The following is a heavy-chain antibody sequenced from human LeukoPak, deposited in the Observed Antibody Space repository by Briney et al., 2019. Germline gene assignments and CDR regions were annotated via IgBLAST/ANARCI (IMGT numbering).Heavy chain of an antibody. Sequence: GESLKISCKGSGYNFTSYWIGWVRQMPGKGLGWMGIIYPGDSDTRYSPSFQGQVTISADKSISTAYLQWSSLKASDTAMYYSASQRWLQSRAAFDIWGQGTMVTVSS. J-gene: IGHJ3*02. V-gene: IGHV5-51*01. CDR2: IYPGDSDT. D-gene: IGHD5-24*01. CDR3: ASQRWLQSRAAFDI. CDR1: GYNFTSYW.